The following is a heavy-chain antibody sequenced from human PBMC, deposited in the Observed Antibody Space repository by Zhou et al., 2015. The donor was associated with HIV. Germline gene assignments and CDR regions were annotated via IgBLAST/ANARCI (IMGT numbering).Heavy chain of an antibody. D-gene: IGHD3-10*01. Sequence: QVQLVQSGAEVKKPGSSVKVSCKASGGTFSSYAISWVRQAPGQGLEWMGGIIPIFGTANYAQKFQGRVTITADESTSTAYMELSSLRSEDTAVYYCAXVLSRWTTTGYFGDFRLGSGRRNPWV. V-gene: IGHV1-69*01. J-gene: IGHJ5*02. CDR2: IIPIFGTA. CDR1: GGTFSSYA. CDR3: AXVLSRWTTTGYFGDFRLGSGRRNP.